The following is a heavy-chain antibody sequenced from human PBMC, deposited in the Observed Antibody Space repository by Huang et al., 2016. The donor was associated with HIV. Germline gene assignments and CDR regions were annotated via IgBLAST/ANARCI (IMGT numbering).Heavy chain of an antibody. CDR2: ISYDGSNK. CDR3: ARRLAAAARGFDY. Sequence: QVQLVESGGGVVQPGRSLRLSCAASGFTFSSYAMHWVRQTPGKGLEWVAVISYDGSNKNYADSGKGRFTISRDNSKNTLYLQMNSLGAEDTAVYYCARRLAAAARGFDYWGQGTLVTVSS. V-gene: IGHV3-30-3*01. D-gene: IGHD6-13*01. CDR1: GFTFSSYA. J-gene: IGHJ4*02.